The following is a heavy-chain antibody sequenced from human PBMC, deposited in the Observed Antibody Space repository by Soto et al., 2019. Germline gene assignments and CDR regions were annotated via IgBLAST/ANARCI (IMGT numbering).Heavy chain of an antibody. CDR1: GYTLIMYY. CDR2: INPSGGST. Sequence: ASVKVSCKASGYTLIMYYIHWMRQAPGQGLEWMGLINPSGGSTTCAQKFQGRVTMTRDTSTSTVYMDLSSLRSEDSAVYYCARSPYSSGYYYAIDYWGQGTQVTVSS. D-gene: IGHD3-22*01. V-gene: IGHV1-46*01. J-gene: IGHJ4*02. CDR3: ARSPYSSGYYYAIDY.